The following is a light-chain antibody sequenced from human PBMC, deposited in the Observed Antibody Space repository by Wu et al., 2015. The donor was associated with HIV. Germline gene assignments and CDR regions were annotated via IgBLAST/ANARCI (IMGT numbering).Light chain of an antibody. CDR2: AAS. J-gene: IGKJ3*01. Sequence: DIQLTQSPSFLSASIGERVTITCRASQGISSYLVWYQQKPGKAPKLPTYAASTLQSGVPSRFSGSGSGTEFTLTVSSLQSDDFATYYCQQLSNYPFTFGPGTKVDIK. CDR1: QGISSY. V-gene: IGKV1-9*01. CDR3: QQLSNYPFT.